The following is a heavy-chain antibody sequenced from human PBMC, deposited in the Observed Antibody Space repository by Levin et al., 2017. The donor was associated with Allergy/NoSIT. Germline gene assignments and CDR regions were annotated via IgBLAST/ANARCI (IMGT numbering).Heavy chain of an antibody. J-gene: IGHJ6*02. CDR1: GGSISSYY. Sequence: GSLRLSCTVSGGSISSYYWSWIRQPAGKGLEWIGRIYTSGSTNYNPSLKSRVTMSVDTSKNQFSLKLSSVTAADTAVYYCARDWHVVRGVIIRAGYYGMDGWGQGTTVTVSS. CDR2: IYTSGST. D-gene: IGHD3-10*01. CDR3: ARDWHVVRGVIIRAGYYGMDG. V-gene: IGHV4-4*07.